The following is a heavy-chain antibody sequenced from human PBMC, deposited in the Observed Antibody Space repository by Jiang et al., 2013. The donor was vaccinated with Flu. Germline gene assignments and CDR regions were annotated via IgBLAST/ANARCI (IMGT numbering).Heavy chain of an antibody. Sequence: APGKGLEWMGGFDPEDGETIYAQKFQGRVTMTEDTSTDTAYMELSSLRSEDTAVYYCATGRSHSSGWFHFDYWGPGNPGHRLL. J-gene: IGHJ4*02. CDR2: FDPEDGET. CDR3: ATGRSHSSGWFHFDY. D-gene: IGHD6-19*01. V-gene: IGHV1-24*01.